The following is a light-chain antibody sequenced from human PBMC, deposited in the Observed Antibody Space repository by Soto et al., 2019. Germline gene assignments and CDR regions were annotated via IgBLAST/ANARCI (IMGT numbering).Light chain of an antibody. CDR3: SSYTNSSTLV. CDR1: SSDIGAYNY. J-gene: IGLJ3*02. Sequence: QSALTQPSSVSGSPGQSITISCSGTSSDIGAYNYVSWFQQHPGKAPKLIIHEVSNRPSGISPRFSGSKSDSTASLTIAGLQAEDEADYYCSSYTNSSTLVFGGGTKLTV. CDR2: EVS. V-gene: IGLV2-14*01.